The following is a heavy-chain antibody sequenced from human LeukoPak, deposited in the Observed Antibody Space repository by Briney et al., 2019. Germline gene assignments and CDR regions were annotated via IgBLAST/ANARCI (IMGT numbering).Heavy chain of an antibody. V-gene: IGHV3-21*01. CDR3: AKDTHYYDSSGYSH. Sequence: PGGSLRLSCAASGFTFSSYSMNWVRQAPGKGLEWVSSISSSSSYIYYADSVKGRFTISRDNSKNTLYLQMNSLRAEDTAVFYCAKDTHYYDSSGYSHWGQGTLVTVSS. CDR2: ISSSSSYI. CDR1: GFTFSSYS. D-gene: IGHD3-22*01. J-gene: IGHJ4*02.